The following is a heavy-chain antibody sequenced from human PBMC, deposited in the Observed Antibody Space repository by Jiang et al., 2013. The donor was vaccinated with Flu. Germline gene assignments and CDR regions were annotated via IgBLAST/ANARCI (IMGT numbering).Heavy chain of an antibody. CDR2: IYGAGNT. CDR1: GFSVSYNY. J-gene: IGHJ4*02. Sequence: QLLESGGGLIQPGGSLRLSCAASGFSVSYNYMSWVRQAPGKGLEWVSVIYGAGNTNYTDSVRGRFTISRDISKNTLYLQMNSLRVEDTAVYYCARGGSPTTWYEFDYWGQGTLVTVSS. D-gene: IGHD6-13*01. V-gene: IGHV3-53*01. CDR3: ARGGSPTTWYEFDY.